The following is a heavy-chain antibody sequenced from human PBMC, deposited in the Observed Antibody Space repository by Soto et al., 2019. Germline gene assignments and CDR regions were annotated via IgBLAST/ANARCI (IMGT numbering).Heavy chain of an antibody. Sequence: PSETLSLTCTVSGGSISSGDYYWSWIRQPPGKGLEWIGYIYYSGSTYYNPSLKSRVTISVDTSKNQFSLKLSSVTAADTAVYYCARVRGRADIVLVPAAMPWFDPWGQGTLVTVSS. CDR1: GGSISSGDYY. CDR3: ARVRGRADIVLVPAAMPWFDP. V-gene: IGHV4-30-4*01. D-gene: IGHD2-2*01. CDR2: IYYSGST. J-gene: IGHJ5*02.